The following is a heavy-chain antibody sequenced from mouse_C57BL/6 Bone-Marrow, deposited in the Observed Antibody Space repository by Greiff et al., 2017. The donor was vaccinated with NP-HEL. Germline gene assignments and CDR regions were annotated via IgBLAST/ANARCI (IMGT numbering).Heavy chain of an antibody. V-gene: IGHV1-15*01. J-gene: IGHJ4*01. D-gene: IGHD2-4*01. Sequence: VKLQQSGAELVRPGASVTLSCKASGYTFTDYEMHWVKQTPVHGLEWIGAIDPETGGTAYNQKFKGKAILTADKSSSTAYMELRSLTSEDSAVYYCTRSYYDPYYAMDYWGQGTSVTVSS. CDR2: IDPETGGT. CDR1: GYTFTDYE. CDR3: TRSYYDPYYAMDY.